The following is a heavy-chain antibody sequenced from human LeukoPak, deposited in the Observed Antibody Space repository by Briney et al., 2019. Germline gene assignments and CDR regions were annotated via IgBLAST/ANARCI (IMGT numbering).Heavy chain of an antibody. CDR2: ISYDGSNN. CDR1: GFTFSTYG. J-gene: IGHJ4*02. D-gene: IGHD7-27*01. CDR3: LGTTDY. V-gene: IGHV3-30*12. Sequence: GRSLRLSCAASGFTFSTYGMHWVRQAPGKGLEWVAVISYDGSNNYYADSVKGRFTISRDNSKNTLYLQMNSLRAEDTAVYYCLGTTDYWGQGTLVTVSS.